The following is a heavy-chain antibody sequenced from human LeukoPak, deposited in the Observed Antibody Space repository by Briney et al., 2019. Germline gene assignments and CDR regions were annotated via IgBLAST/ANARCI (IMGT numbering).Heavy chain of an antibody. CDR3: ARDLGNTGWYTFDY. J-gene: IGHJ4*02. CDR2: TYYRSKWYD. CDR1: GDSVSSINGA. Sequence: SQTLSLTCTISGDSVSSINGAWNWIRQSPSRGLERLGRTYYRSKWYDEYAESMRGRITISPDTSMNQYSLHVLSVTPEDTAVYYCARDLGNTGWYTFDYWGQGILVTVSS. D-gene: IGHD6-19*01. V-gene: IGHV6-1*01.